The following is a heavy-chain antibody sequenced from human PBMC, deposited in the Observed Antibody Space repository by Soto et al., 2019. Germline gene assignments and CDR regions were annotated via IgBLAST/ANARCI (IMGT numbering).Heavy chain of an antibody. J-gene: IGHJ4*02. Sequence: QVQLVESGGGVVQPGRSLRLSCVASGFTFSSYGMHWVRQAPGKGLEWVAIISYDGSNTYYADSVKGRFTISRDNSKNTLYLQMNSLRDEDTSVYCCAKEGGLSGSYYISSSYYFDYWGQGTLVTVSS. CDR3: AKEGGLSGSYYISSSYYFDY. CDR2: ISYDGSNT. V-gene: IGHV3-30*18. D-gene: IGHD1-26*01. CDR1: GFTFSSYG.